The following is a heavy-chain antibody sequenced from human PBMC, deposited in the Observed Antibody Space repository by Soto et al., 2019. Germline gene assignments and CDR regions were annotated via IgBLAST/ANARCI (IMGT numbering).Heavy chain of an antibody. J-gene: IGHJ4*02. CDR2: ISGSGGST. CDR3: AKDRPRIAAAGTGDYFDY. D-gene: IGHD6-13*01. V-gene: IGHV3-23*01. CDR1: GFTFSSYA. Sequence: PWVSLRLSCSASGFTFSSYAMSWVRQAPGKGLEWVSAISGSGGSTYYADSVKGRFTISRDNSKNTLYLQMNSLRAEDTAVYYCAKDRPRIAAAGTGDYFDYWGQGTLVTVPQ.